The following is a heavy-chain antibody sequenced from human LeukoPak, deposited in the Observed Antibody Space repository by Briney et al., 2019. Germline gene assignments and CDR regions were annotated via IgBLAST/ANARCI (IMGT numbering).Heavy chain of an antibody. Sequence: SETLSLTCTVSGGSISSSSYYWGWIRQPPGKGLEWIGSIYYSGSTYYNPSLKSRVTISVDTSKNQFSLKLTSVTAADTAVYYCARDARFGELVDYWGQGTLVTVSS. V-gene: IGHV4-39*02. CDR1: GGSISSSSYY. D-gene: IGHD3-10*01. CDR2: IYYSGST. CDR3: ARDARFGELVDY. J-gene: IGHJ4*02.